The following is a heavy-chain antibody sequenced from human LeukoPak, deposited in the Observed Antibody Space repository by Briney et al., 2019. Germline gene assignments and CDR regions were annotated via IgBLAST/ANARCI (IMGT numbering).Heavy chain of an antibody. D-gene: IGHD1-26*01. CDR2: ISSSSSYI. J-gene: IGHJ4*02. CDR3: ARDDGIEVYFDY. Sequence: GGSLRLSCAASGFTFSSYSMSWVRQAPGKGLEWVSSISSSSSYIYYADSVKGRFTISRDNAKNSLYLQMNSLRAEDTAVYYCARDDGIEVYFDYWGQGTLVTVSS. V-gene: IGHV3-21*01. CDR1: GFTFSSYS.